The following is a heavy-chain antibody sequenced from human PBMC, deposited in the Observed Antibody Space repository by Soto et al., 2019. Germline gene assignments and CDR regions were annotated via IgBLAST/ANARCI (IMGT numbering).Heavy chain of an antibody. CDR2: IYPGDSNT. Sequence: PGESLKISCKGSGYSFSNYWIGWVRQMPGKGLESMGIIYPGDSNTRNSPSFKGQVTISADKSISTAYLQWSSLKASDTAMNYCAILSYYYDSSGYYASDAFDIWGQGTMVTVSS. V-gene: IGHV5-51*01. D-gene: IGHD3-22*01. CDR3: AILSYYYDSSGYYASDAFDI. CDR1: GYSFSNYW. J-gene: IGHJ3*02.